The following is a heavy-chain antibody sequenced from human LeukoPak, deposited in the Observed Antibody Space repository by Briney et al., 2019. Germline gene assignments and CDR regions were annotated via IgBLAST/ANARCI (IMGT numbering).Heavy chain of an antibody. D-gene: IGHD3-3*01. CDR3: ATSDLYYFDY. CDR1: GGSISSGGYY. V-gene: IGHV4-31*03. Sequence: SQTLSLTCTVSGGSISSGGYYWSWIRQHPGKGLEWIGYIYYSGSIYYNPSLKSRVTISVDTSKNQFSLKLSSVTAADTAVYYCATSDLYYFDYWGQGTLVTVSS. CDR2: IYYSGSI. J-gene: IGHJ4*02.